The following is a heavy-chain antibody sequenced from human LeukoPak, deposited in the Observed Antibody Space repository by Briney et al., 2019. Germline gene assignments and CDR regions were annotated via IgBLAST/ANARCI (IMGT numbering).Heavy chain of an antibody. D-gene: IGHD5-12*01. CDR1: GFSFSSYG. CDR3: AKTHPREGYEDY. V-gene: IGHV3-30*18. CDR2: ISYDGSNK. J-gene: IGHJ4*02. Sequence: PGGSLRLSCAASGFSFSSYGMDWVRQAPGKGLEWVAVISYDGSNKYYADSVKGRFTISRDNSKNTLYLQMNSLRAEDTAVYYCAKTHPREGYEDYWGQGTLVTVSS.